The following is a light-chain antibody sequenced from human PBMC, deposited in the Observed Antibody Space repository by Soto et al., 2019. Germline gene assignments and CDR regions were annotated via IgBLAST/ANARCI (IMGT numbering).Light chain of an antibody. CDR3: QQYGSSPIT. CDR2: GAS. V-gene: IGKV3-20*01. J-gene: IGKJ5*01. Sequence: EIVMTQSPANLSVSPGERATLSCRASQSVSNNYLAWYQQKPGQAPRLLIYGASSRATGIPDRFSGSGSGTDFTLTISRLEPEDFAVYYCQQYGSSPITFGQGTRLEI. CDR1: QSVSNNY.